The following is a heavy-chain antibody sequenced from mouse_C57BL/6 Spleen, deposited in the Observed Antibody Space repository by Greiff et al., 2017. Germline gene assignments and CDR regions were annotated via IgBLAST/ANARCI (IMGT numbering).Heavy chain of an antibody. J-gene: IGHJ2*01. D-gene: IGHD1-1*02. Sequence: EVQLQQSGPELVKPGASVKISCKASGYTFTDYYMNWVKQSHGKSLEWIGDINPNNGGTSYNQKFKGKATLTVDKSSSTAYMELRSLTSEDSAVYYCARWGLVYYFDYWGQGTTLTVSS. CDR1: GYTFTDYY. CDR3: ARWGLVYYFDY. V-gene: IGHV1-26*01. CDR2: INPNNGGT.